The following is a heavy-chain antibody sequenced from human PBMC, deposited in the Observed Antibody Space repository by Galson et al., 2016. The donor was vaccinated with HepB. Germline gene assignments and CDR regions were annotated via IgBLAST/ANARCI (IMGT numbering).Heavy chain of an antibody. D-gene: IGHD6-13*01. V-gene: IGHV3-23*01. CDR3: ARESSIAAAGVLDY. Sequence: SLRLSCAASGFSISIYSMNWVRQAPGKGLEWVSAIRGSGTGTSYTDSVKGRFTISRDNSKNTLYLQTNSLRAEDAAVYYCARESSIAAAGVLDYWGQGTLVTVSS. J-gene: IGHJ4*02. CDR2: IRGSGTGT. CDR1: GFSISIYS.